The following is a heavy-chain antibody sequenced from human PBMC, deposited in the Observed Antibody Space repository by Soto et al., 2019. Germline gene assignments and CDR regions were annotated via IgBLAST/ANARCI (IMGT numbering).Heavy chain of an antibody. V-gene: IGHV3-48*01. CDR1: GFTFSSYS. D-gene: IGHD3-9*01. Sequence: EVQLVESGGGLVQPGGSLRLSCAASGFTFSSYSMNWVRQAPGKGLEWVSYISSSSSTIYYADSVKGRFTISRDNAKNSLYLQMNSLRAEDTAVYYCATHYDILTGYLVDIWRQGTMVTVSS. CDR3: ATHYDILTGYLVDI. J-gene: IGHJ3*02. CDR2: ISSSSSTI.